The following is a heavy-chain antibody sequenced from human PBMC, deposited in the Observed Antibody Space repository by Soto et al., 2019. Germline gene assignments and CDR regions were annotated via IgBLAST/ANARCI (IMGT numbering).Heavy chain of an antibody. Sequence: SETLSLTCTVSGGSVSSPGYYWSWIRQHPGKGLEWIGYIYYSGSTYYNPSLKSRVTISVDTSKNQFSLKLSSVTAADTAVYYCAREMRLDIVVVVPATLYNWFDPWGQGTLVTVSS. CDR2: IYYSGST. D-gene: IGHD2-15*01. CDR3: AREMRLDIVVVVPATLYNWFDP. V-gene: IGHV4-31*03. J-gene: IGHJ5*02. CDR1: GGSVSSPGYY.